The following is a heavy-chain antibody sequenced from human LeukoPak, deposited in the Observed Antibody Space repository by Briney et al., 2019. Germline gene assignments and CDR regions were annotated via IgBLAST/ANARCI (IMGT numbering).Heavy chain of an antibody. CDR2: INQDGSEE. Sequence: GGSLRLSCAASGFTFSNYWMSLVLQAPGTGQEWVAHINQDGSEEHYMDSVKARFIISRNNAKNSLSLQMDGLRAEDTAVYYCVRDGGVSGYDLLDYWGQGTLVTVSS. V-gene: IGHV3-7*01. CDR1: GFTFSNYW. D-gene: IGHD5-12*01. CDR3: VRDGGVSGYDLLDY. J-gene: IGHJ4*02.